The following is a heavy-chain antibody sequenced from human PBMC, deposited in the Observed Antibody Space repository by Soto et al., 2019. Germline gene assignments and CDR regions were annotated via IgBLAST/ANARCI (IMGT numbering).Heavy chain of an antibody. CDR2: IYPGDSDT. Sequence: PGESLKISCKNIGYTFTTYWIGWVRQMPGKGLEWMGIIYPGDSDTRYSPSFQGQVTISADKSTSTAYLQWSSLKASDTAMYYCARSLVGASKYFDFWGQGTLVTVSS. J-gene: IGHJ4*01. V-gene: IGHV5-51*01. CDR1: GYTFTTYW. CDR3: ARSLVGASKYFDF. D-gene: IGHD1-26*01.